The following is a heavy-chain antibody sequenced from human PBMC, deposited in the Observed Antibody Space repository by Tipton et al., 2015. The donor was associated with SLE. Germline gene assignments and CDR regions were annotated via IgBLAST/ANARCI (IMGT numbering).Heavy chain of an antibody. Sequence: TLSLTCTVSGYSISTGYYWGWIRQPPGKGLEWIGNMYQTGTTDYNPSLKSRVTISIDTSKNQFSLKLSAVTAADTAVYYCARGGYSSGWYGDYFVYCGQGTLVTVSS. D-gene: IGHD6-19*01. V-gene: IGHV4-38-2*02. CDR3: ARGGYSSGWYGDYFVY. CDR2: MYQTGTT. CDR1: GYSISTGYY. J-gene: IGHJ4*02.